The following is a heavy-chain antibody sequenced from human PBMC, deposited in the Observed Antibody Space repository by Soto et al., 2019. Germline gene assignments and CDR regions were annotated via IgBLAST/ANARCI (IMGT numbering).Heavy chain of an antibody. CDR3: ARWNTVMVTFDY. V-gene: IGHV4-59*01. J-gene: IGHJ4*02. CDR1: GGSISSYY. Sequence: QVQLQESGPGLVKPSETLSLTCTVSGGSISSYYWSWIRQPPGKGLEWIGYIYDSGSTSYNPSLKSRVTISVDTSKNQFSLKLSSVTAADTAVYYCARWNTVMVTFDYWGQGILVTVSS. D-gene: IGHD5-18*01. CDR2: IYDSGST.